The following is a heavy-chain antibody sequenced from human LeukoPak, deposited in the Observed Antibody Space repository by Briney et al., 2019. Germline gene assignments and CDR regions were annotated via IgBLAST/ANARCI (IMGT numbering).Heavy chain of an antibody. Sequence: SVKVSCKASGGTFSSYAISWVRQAPGQGLEWMGRIIPILGIANYAQKFQGRVTITADKSTSTAYMELSSLKASDTAMYYCARPIIAARPPGAFDIWGQGTMVTVSS. CDR2: IIPILGIA. J-gene: IGHJ3*02. V-gene: IGHV1-69*04. CDR1: GGTFSSYA. CDR3: ARPIIAARPPGAFDI. D-gene: IGHD6-6*01.